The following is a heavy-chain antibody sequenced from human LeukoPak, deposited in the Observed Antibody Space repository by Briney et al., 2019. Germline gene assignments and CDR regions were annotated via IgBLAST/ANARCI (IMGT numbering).Heavy chain of an antibody. Sequence: GGSLRLSGTASGFSFGDYAMNWVRQAPGKGLEWVGVIRSKTYGGTTEYAASVKGRFTISRDDSKSITYLQMNSLKIEDTAVYYCTRDGTWGAFDIWGQGTMVTVSS. CDR1: GFSFGDYA. CDR3: TRDGTWGAFDI. V-gene: IGHV3-49*04. CDR2: IRSKTYGGTT. J-gene: IGHJ3*02. D-gene: IGHD7-27*01.